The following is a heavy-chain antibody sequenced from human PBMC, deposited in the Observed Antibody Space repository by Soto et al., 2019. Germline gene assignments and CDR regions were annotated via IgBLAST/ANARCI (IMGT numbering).Heavy chain of an antibody. Sequence: QLQLQESGSGLVKPSQTLSLTCVVSGGSISSGGYSWSWIRQPPGKGLEWIGYIYHSGSTYYNPSLKSRATISVDRSQNQFSLKLSSGTAADTAVYYCAGDKGWFDPLGQGTLVTFSS. CDR3: AGDKGWFDP. CDR1: GGSISSGGYS. V-gene: IGHV4-30-2*01. CDR2: IYHSGST. J-gene: IGHJ5*02.